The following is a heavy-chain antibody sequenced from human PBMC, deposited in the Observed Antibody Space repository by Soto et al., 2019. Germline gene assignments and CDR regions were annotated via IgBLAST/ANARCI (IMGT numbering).Heavy chain of an antibody. CDR2: IYYSGSA. D-gene: IGHD3-10*01. J-gene: IGHJ4*02. Sequence: QVQLQESGPGLVKPSQTLSLTCTVSGGSINSGDFYWSWFRQHPEKGLEWIGYIYYSGSANYNPSLKSPVTVSVDTSKNQFSLRVTSVTAADTAVYYCARKQSGEHFDYWGQGTLVTVSS. CDR3: ARKQSGEHFDY. V-gene: IGHV4-31*01. CDR1: GGSINSGDFY.